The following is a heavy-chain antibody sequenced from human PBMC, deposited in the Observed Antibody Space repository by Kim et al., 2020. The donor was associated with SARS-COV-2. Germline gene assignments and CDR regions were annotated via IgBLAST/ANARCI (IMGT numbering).Heavy chain of an antibody. CDR3: ARDAPNYYDSSGYRDPEACEI. J-gene: IGHJ3*02. CDR2: ISYSGST. CDR1: GGSIRSGDYY. D-gene: IGHD3-22*01. V-gene: IGHV4-30-4*01. Sequence: SETLSLTCTVSGGSIRSGDYYWSWIRQPPGKGLEWIGYISYSGSTYYNPSLKSRVTISVDTSKNQFSLKLSSVTAADTAVYYCARDAPNYYDSSGYRDPEACEIWGQGTMVTVSS.